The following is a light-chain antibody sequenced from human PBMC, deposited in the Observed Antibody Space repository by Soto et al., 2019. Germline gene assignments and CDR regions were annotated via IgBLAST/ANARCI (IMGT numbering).Light chain of an antibody. V-gene: IGKV1-5*03. J-gene: IGKJ3*01. CDR3: QQYDTYPS. CDR2: KAS. CDR1: QSITNR. Sequence: DIQLTQSPRTLSASVGDRVSITCRASQSITNRLAWYQQKPGKAPNLLIYKASSLESGVPSRFSGSGSGTEFTLTIRGLQPDDFATYYCQQYDTYPSFGPGTRVDIK.